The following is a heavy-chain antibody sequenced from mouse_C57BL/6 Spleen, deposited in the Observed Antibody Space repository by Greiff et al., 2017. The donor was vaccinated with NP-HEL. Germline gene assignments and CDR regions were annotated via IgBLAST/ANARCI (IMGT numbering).Heavy chain of an antibody. CDR1: GYTFTDYY. J-gene: IGHJ1*03. CDR2: IYPGSGNT. V-gene: IGHV1-76*01. CDR3: ARSEGDDWYFDV. Sequence: QVQLKESGAELVRPGASVKLSCKASGYTFTDYYINWVKQRPGQGLEWIARIYPGSGNTYYNEKFKGKATLTAEKSSSTAYMQLSSLTSEDSAVYFCARSEGDDWYFDVWGTGTTVTVSS.